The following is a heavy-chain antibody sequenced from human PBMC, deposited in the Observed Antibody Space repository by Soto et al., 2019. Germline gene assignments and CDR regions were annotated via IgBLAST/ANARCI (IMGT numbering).Heavy chain of an antibody. CDR1: GYTFTGYY. Sequence: GASVKVSCKASGYTFTGYYMHWVRQAPGRGLEWMGWINPNSGGTNYAQKFQGWVTMTRDTSISTAYMELSRLRSDDTAVYYCARGTLNSGYEPALMTFDYWGQGTLVTVSS. CDR2: INPNSGGT. J-gene: IGHJ4*02. CDR3: ARGTLNSGYEPALMTFDY. D-gene: IGHD5-12*01. V-gene: IGHV1-2*04.